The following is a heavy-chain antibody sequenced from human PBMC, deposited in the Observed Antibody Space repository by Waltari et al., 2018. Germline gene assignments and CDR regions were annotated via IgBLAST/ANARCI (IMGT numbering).Heavy chain of an antibody. Sequence: EVQLVASGGGLVQPGGSLSLSCAASGCTFSRYWLHCVRQVPGKGLVWVARINSDGSGTIYADSVKGRFTISRDNAKNTLYLQLNSLRVEDTAVYYCAREPSPDSSGYFYYYMDVWGKGTTVTVSS. V-gene: IGHV3-74*01. CDR3: AREPSPDSSGYFYYYMDV. J-gene: IGHJ6*03. D-gene: IGHD3-22*01. CDR1: GCTFSRYW. CDR2: INSDGSGT.